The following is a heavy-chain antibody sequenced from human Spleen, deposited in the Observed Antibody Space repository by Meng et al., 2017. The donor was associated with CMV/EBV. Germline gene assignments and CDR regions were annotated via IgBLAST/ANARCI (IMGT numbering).Heavy chain of an antibody. J-gene: IGHJ3*02. V-gene: IGHV3-38-3*01. CDR3: ARGLFLGRGAFDI. D-gene: IGHD3-16*01. Sequence: GGSLRLSCAASGFTVSSNEMSWVRQAPGKGLEWVSSISGGSTYYADSVKGRFTISRDNSKNTLYLQMNSLRVEDTAVYFCARGLFLGRGAFDIWGQGTMVTVSS. CDR2: ISGGST. CDR1: GFTVSSNE.